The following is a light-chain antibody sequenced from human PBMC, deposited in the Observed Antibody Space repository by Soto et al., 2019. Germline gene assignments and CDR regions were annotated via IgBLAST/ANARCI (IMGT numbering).Light chain of an antibody. Sequence: AIQMTQSPSSLSASVGDRVTITCRASQGIRNDLGWYQQKPGKAPKLLIYAASSLQSGVPSRFSGSGSGTEFTLTISSLQPEDFATYYCQHYSTVWAFGQGTKVDIK. J-gene: IGKJ1*01. CDR2: AAS. CDR3: QHYSTVWA. CDR1: QGIRND. V-gene: IGKV1-6*01.